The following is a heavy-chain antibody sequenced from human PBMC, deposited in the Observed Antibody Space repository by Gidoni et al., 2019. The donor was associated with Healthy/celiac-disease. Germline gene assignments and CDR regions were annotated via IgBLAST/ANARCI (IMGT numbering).Heavy chain of an antibody. V-gene: IGHV3-13*01. CDR2: IGTAGDT. D-gene: IGHD3-16*01. CDR3: ARMGYYYYGMDV. Sequence: EVQLVESGGGLVQPGGSLRLSCAASGFTFSSYDMHWVRQATGKGLEWVSAIGTAGDTYYPGSVKGRFTISRENAKNSLYLQMNSLRAGDTAVYYCARMGYYYYGMDVWGQGTTVTVSS. J-gene: IGHJ6*02. CDR1: GFTFSSYD.